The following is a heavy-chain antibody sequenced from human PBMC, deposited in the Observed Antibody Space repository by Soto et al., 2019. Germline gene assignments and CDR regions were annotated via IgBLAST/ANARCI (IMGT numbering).Heavy chain of an antibody. Sequence: EVQLLESGGGLVQPGGSLRLSCVASGFSFYNYAMSWVRQAPGKGLEWVSTITGSGINRYHADSVQGRFTISRDNFKDTLYLQMTDLRAEDTAVYYCASHPSGYIGNLDYWGQGTLVTVSS. CDR2: ITGSGINR. CDR3: ASHPSGYIGNLDY. D-gene: IGHD5-12*01. CDR1: GFSFYNYA. V-gene: IGHV3-23*01. J-gene: IGHJ4*02.